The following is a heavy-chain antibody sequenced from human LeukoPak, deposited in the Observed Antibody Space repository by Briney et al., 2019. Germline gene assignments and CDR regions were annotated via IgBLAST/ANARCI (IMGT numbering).Heavy chain of an antibody. V-gene: IGHV3-23*01. D-gene: IGHD6-13*01. CDR3: AKAPRAAAGSYNGMYV. CDR2: ISGSGGST. Sequence: GGSLRLSCAASGFTFSTYAMSWVRQAPGKGLEWVSAISGSGGSTYYADSVKGRFTISRDNSKNTLYLQMNSLTAEDTAVYYCAKAPRAAAGSYNGMYVWGQGTTVTVSS. J-gene: IGHJ6*02. CDR1: GFTFSTYA.